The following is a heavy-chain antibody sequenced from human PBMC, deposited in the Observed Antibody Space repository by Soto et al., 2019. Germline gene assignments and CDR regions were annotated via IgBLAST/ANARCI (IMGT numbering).Heavy chain of an antibody. CDR3: AKERSSGWSFDY. CDR2: ISGSGDST. Sequence: EVQLLESGGGLVQPGGSLRLSCAASGFTFSTYAMNWVRQAPGKGLEWVSGISGSGDSTYYADSVKGRFTVSRDNSKNTLDQQMNSRRAEDTAVFYCAKERSSGWSFDYWGQGTLVTVSS. CDR1: GFTFSTYA. V-gene: IGHV3-23*01. D-gene: IGHD6-19*01. J-gene: IGHJ4*02.